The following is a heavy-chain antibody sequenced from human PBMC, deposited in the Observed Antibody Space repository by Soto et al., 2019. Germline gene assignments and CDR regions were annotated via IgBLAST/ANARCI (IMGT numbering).Heavy chain of an antibody. CDR3: ARAGGRHAAGIDY. D-gene: IGHD2-8*02. CDR2: IIPIFGTA. Sequence: QVQLVQSGAVVKKPGSSVKVSCKDAGGPFSSSSINWVRQDPGQGLEWMGEIIPIFGTAYYAQKFQGRVTITADESTSTAYMELSSLTSEDTAVYYFARAGGRHAAGIDYWGQGTVVTVSS. J-gene: IGHJ4*02. CDR1: GGPFSSSS. V-gene: IGHV1-69*01.